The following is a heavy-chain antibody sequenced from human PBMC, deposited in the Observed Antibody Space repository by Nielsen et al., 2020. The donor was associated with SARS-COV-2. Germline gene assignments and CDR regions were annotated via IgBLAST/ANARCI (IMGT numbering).Heavy chain of an antibody. J-gene: IGHJ6*02. CDR2: IWYDGSNK. Sequence: GESLKISCAASGFTFSSYGMHWVRQAPGKGLEWVAVIWYDGSNKYYADSVKGRFTISRDNSKNTLYLQMNSLRAEDTAVYYCARGAIAAAGYYYYGMDVWGQGTTVTVSS. CDR1: GFTFSSYG. CDR3: ARGAIAAAGYYYYGMDV. V-gene: IGHV3-33*08. D-gene: IGHD6-13*01.